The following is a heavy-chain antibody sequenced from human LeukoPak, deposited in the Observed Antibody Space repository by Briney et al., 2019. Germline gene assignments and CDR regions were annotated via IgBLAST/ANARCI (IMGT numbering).Heavy chain of an antibody. CDR3: AREYDFWSGYCDY. V-gene: IGHV3-30-3*01. CDR2: ISYDGSNK. CDR1: GFTFSSYA. D-gene: IGHD3-3*01. J-gene: IGHJ4*02. Sequence: GGSLRLSCAASGFTFSSYAMHWVRQAPGKGLEWVAVISYDGSNKYYADSVKGRFTISRDNSKNTLYLQMNSLRAEDTAVYYCAREYDFWSGYCDYWGQGTLVTVSS.